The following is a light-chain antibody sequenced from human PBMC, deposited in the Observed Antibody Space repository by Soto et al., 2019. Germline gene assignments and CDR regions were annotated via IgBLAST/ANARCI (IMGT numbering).Light chain of an antibody. J-gene: IGKJ5*01. Sequence: EVVLAQSPGTLSLSPGERATLSCRASQTVGTTYLAWYQHKPGQAPRLLIYGASTRATGIPDRFSGSGSGTDFTLTISRLEPEDFALYYCQQYGNSAPITFGQGTRLEIK. CDR2: GAS. V-gene: IGKV3-20*01. CDR1: QTVGTTY. CDR3: QQYGNSAPIT.